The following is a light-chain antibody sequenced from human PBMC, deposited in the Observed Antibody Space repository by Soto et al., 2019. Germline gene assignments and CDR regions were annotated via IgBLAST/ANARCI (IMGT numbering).Light chain of an antibody. CDR3: QQYNNWPPLT. CDR1: RSVSSN. Sequence: VLVTQSTATLSVSPGERASVSCRASRSVSSNLAWYQQKPGQAPRLLIYGASTRATGIPARFSGSGSGTEFTLTISSLQSEDFAVYYCQQYNNWPPLTFGGGTKVDIK. CDR2: GAS. V-gene: IGKV3-15*01. J-gene: IGKJ4*01.